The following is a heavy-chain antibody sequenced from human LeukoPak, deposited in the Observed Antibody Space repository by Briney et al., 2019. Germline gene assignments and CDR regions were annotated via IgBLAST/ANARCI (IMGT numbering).Heavy chain of an antibody. V-gene: IGHV3-23*01. CDR3: AKDYYGSGSSIYYFDY. D-gene: IGHD3-10*01. Sequence: GGSLRLSCAASGFTFSSYAMSWVRQAPGKGLEWVSAISGSGSITYYADSVKGRFTISRDNSKNTLYLQMNSLRAEDTAVYYCAKDYYGSGSSIYYFDYWGQGTLVTVSS. J-gene: IGHJ4*02. CDR2: ISGSGSIT. CDR1: GFTFSSYA.